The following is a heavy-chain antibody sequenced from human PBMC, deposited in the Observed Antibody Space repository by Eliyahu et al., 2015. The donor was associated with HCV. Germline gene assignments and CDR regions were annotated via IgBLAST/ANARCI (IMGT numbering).Heavy chain of an antibody. J-gene: IGHJ4*02. CDR2: ISGYNGKT. CDR3: ARDGYTSGWDPFDY. D-gene: IGHD6-19*01. CDR1: GYNFISYG. V-gene: IGHV1-18*01. Sequence: QGHLVQSGAEVKKPGVSVKVSCKTSGYNFISYGISWVREAPGQGLEWVGWISGYNGKTNYAQKFQGRVTMTTDTSTDTAYMELRSLTSDDTAVYYCARDGYTSGWDPFDYWGQGTLVTVSS.